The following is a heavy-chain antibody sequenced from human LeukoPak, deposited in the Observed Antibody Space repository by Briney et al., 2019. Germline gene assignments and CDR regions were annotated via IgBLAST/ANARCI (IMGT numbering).Heavy chain of an antibody. CDR2: IYYSGST. CDR3: ARRSYYDSSGYYKYYFDY. J-gene: IGHJ4*02. CDR1: GGSISSSSYY. D-gene: IGHD3-22*01. Sequence: SETLSLTCTVSGGSISSSSYYWGWIRQPPGKGLEWIGSIYYSGSTYYNPSLKSRVTISVDTSKNQFSLKLSSVTAADTAVYYCARRSYYDSSGYYKYYFDYWGQGTLVTVSP. V-gene: IGHV4-39*01.